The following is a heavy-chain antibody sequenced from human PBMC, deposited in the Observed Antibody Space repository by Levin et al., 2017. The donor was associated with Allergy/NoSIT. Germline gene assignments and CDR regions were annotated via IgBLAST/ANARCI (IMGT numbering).Heavy chain of an antibody. CDR3: ARRGTRGGYDRYYFDY. CDR2: IASRITYT. J-gene: IGHJ4*02. D-gene: IGHD5-12*01. V-gene: IGHV3-11*03. CDR1: GFPFSDYY. Sequence: PGGSLRLSCAASGFPFSDYYMTWVHQAPGKGLKGVSYIASRITYTNYADSVKGRFTISRDNAKNSLFMQMNSLRAEDPAVYYCARRGTRGGYDRYYFDYWGQGTLVTVSS.